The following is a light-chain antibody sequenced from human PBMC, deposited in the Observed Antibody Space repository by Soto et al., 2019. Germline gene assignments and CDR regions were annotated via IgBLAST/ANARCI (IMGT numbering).Light chain of an antibody. J-gene: IGLJ3*02. CDR2: EDS. CDR1: SRDVGSYNL. CDR3: CSYAGSRV. Sequence: QSALTQPASVSGSPGQSITISYTGTSRDVGSYNLVSWYQQHPGKAPKLMIYEDSKRPSGVSNRFSGSKSGNTASLTISGLQAEDEADYYCCSYAGSRVFGGGTKLTVL. V-gene: IGLV2-23*01.